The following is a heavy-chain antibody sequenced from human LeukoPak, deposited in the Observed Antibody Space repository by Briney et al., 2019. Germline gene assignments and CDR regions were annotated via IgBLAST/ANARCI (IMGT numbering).Heavy chain of an antibody. CDR3: AKNNGRDV. J-gene: IGHJ6*02. CDR2: VNRDGSET. V-gene: IGHV3-7*03. CDR1: GFALSSHW. Sequence: PGGSLRLSCAASGFALSSHWMTWVRQVPGRGPEWVANVNRDGSETYYLDSVKGRFTISKDNAKNSLYLQMNSLRAEDTALYHCAKNNGRDVGGQGTRVIVSS.